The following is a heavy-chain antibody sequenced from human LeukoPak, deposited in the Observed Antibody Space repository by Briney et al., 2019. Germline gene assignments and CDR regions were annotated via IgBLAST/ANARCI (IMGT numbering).Heavy chain of an antibody. V-gene: IGHV4-4*02. CDR2: IYHSGST. CDR1: GGSISSNNW. D-gene: IGHD6-19*01. CDR3: ARDPEGSSGWYGSLDY. J-gene: IGHJ4*02. Sequence: SGTLSLTCAVSGGSISSNNWWGWVRQPPGKGLEWIGEIYHSGSTNYNPSLKSRVTISVDKSKNQFSLKLSSVTAADTAVYYCARDPEGSSGWYGSLDYWGQGTLVTVSS.